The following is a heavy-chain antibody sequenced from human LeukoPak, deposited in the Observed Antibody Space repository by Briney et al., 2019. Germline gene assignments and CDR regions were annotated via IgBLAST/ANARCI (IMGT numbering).Heavy chain of an antibody. J-gene: IGHJ3*02. V-gene: IGHV4-31*03. CDR3: ASLGGGGRFDAFDI. CDR1: GGSISSGGYY. Sequence: PSQTLSLTCTVSGGSISSGGYYWSWIRQHPGKGMEWIGYIYYSGSTYYNPSLKSRVTISVDTSKNQFSLKLSSVTATDTAVYYCASLGGGGRFDAFDIWGQGTMVTVSS. D-gene: IGHD3-16*01. CDR2: IYYSGST.